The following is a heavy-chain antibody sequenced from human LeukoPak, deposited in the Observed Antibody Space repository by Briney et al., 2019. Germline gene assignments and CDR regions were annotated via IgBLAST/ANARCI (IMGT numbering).Heavy chain of an antibody. CDR3: TRDPMFYGMDV. CDR2: IRSKAYGGTT. CDR1: GFTFSSYA. V-gene: IGHV3-49*04. Sequence: GGSLRLSCAASGFTFSSYAMSWVRQAPGKGLEWVGFIRSKAYGGTTEYAASVKGRFTISRDDSKSIAYLQMNSLKTEDTAVYYCTRDPMFYGMDVWGQGTTVTVSS. J-gene: IGHJ6*02. D-gene: IGHD3-10*02.